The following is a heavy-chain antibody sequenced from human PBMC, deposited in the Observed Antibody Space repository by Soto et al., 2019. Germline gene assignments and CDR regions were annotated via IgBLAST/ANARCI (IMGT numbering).Heavy chain of an antibody. V-gene: IGHV1-24*01. CDR2: FDPEDGET. Sequence: GASVKVSCKVSGYTLTELSMHWVRQAPGKGLEWMGGFDPEDGETIYAQKFQGRVTMTEDTSTDTAYMELSSLRSEDTAVYYCATRGLPGSSSWYWNTNYYFDYWGQGTLVTVSS. CDR3: ATRGLPGSSSWYWNTNYYFDY. J-gene: IGHJ4*02. CDR1: GYTLTELS. D-gene: IGHD6-13*01.